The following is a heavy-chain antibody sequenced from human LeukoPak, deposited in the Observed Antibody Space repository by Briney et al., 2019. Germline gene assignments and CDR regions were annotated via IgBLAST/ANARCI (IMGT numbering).Heavy chain of an antibody. CDR2: YYNNGNT. V-gene: IGHV4-39*07. CDR3: ARDRGYYGMDV. J-gene: IGHJ6*02. Sequence: EPSETLSLTCTVSGDSIRSSSYFWGWIRQPPGKGLEWIGIYYNNGNTYYNPSLKSRVTISVDTSKNQFSLKVSSVTAADTAVYFCARDRGYYGMDVWGQGTTVTVSS. CDR1: GDSIRSSSYF.